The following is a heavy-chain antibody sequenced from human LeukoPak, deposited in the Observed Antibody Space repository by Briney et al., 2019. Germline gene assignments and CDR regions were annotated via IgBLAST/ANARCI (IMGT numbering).Heavy chain of an antibody. CDR1: GXSFSGYY. CDR2: INHSGST. D-gene: IGHD6-13*01. Sequence: SSETLSLTCAVYGXSFSGYYWSWIRQPPGKGLECIGEINHSGSTNYNPSLKSRVTISVDTSKNQFSLKLSSVTAADTAVYYCARGRGIAAAGKPTGYFQHWGQGTLVTVSS. CDR3: ARGRGIAAAGKPTGYFQH. J-gene: IGHJ1*01. V-gene: IGHV4-34*01.